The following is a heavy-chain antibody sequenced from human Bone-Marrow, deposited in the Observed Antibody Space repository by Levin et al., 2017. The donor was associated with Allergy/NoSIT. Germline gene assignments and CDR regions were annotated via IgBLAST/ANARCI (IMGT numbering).Heavy chain of an antibody. D-gene: IGHD3-10*01. CDR3: AEGFTIYYYYNGMDV. CDR2: ISGLGPNT. V-gene: IGHV3-23*01. Sequence: GGSLRLSCEVSGFSFNSYAMNWVRQAPGTRLERVSSISGLGPNTYYADSVKGRFTIFRVSSKNTLYLQMVSLIAEDTAVYYCAEGFTIYYYYNGMDVWGQGTTVTVSS. J-gene: IGHJ6*01. CDR1: GFSFNSYA.